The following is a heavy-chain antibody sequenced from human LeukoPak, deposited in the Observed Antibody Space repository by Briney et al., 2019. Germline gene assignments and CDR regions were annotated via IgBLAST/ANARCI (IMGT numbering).Heavy chain of an antibody. CDR2: INHSGST. CDR1: GGSFSGYY. D-gene: IGHD3-9*01. CDR3: ASCLTGYYKGDY. J-gene: IGHJ4*02. Sequence: SETLSLTCAVYGGSFSGYYWSWICQPPGKGLEWVGEINHSGSTNCNPSLKTRVTIAVDTSKNQFSLKLSSVTAADTAVYYCASCLTGYYKGDYWGQGTLVTVSS. V-gene: IGHV4-34*01.